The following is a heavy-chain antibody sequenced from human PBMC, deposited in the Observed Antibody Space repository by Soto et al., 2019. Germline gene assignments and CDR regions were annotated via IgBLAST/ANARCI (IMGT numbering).Heavy chain of an antibody. CDR3: ARERSVGYCITTTCPKPFYYSAMDV. CDR2: IIPVFGTP. Sequence: QVQLVQSGAEVKKPGSSLKVSCKASGGTFTNYAFSWVRQAPGQGLEGMGGIIPVFGTPDYAQKFQGRVTITADESTRTASMELSSLRSDDTAVYYCARERSVGYCITTTCPKPFYYSAMDVWGQGTTVTVSS. J-gene: IGHJ6*02. D-gene: IGHD2-2*01. V-gene: IGHV1-69*12. CDR1: GGTFTNYA.